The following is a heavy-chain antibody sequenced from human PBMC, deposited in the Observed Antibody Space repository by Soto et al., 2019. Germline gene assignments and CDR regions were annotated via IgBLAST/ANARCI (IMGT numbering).Heavy chain of an antibody. Sequence: QVQLQESGPGLVKASETLSLTCSVSGGSISRYYWSWNRQPPGKGLEWIGYAYYSGDTGYNPSLKSRVTMAVDTSKNQVSLKLSSVTAADTAVYYCARDRSTYGGGGTGEVKENWFDPWGQGALVTVSS. D-gene: IGHD2-8*01. CDR3: ARDRSTYGGGGTGEVKENWFDP. CDR2: AYYSGDT. CDR1: GGSISRYY. J-gene: IGHJ5*02. V-gene: IGHV4-59*01.